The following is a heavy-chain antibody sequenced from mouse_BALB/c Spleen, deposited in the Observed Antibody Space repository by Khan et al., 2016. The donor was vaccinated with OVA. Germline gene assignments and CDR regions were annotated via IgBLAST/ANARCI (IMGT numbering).Heavy chain of an antibody. CDR1: GYSITSDYA. J-gene: IGHJ2*01. CDR3: ARSIMAN. Sequence: EVKLLESGPGLVKPSQSLSLTCPVTGYSITSDYAWNWIRQFPGNKLEWMGYISYSGSTSYNPSLKSRISITRDTSKNQFFLQLNSVTTEDTATYYCARSIMANWGQGTTLTVSS. V-gene: IGHV3-2*02. CDR2: ISYSGST.